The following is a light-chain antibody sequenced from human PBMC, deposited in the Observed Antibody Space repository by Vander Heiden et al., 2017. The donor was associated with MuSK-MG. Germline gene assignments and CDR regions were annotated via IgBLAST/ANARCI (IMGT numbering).Light chain of an antibody. CDR3: QQHDNHSQT. CDR1: QGINSH. CDR2: IAS. V-gene: IGKV1-9*01. J-gene: IGKJ1*01. Sequence: IQLTQSPSFLSASVGDRVTITCRSSQGINSHLAWYQQRPGKAPKLLMSIASSLQSGVPLRFSGSGSGTEFSLTISSLQPEDFATYYCQQHDNHSQTFGQGTKVEIK.